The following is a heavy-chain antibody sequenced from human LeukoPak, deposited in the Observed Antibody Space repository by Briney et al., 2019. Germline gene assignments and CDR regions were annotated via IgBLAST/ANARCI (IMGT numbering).Heavy chain of an antibody. CDR1: GGSISSGSYY. Sequence: PSQALSLTCSVSGGSISSGSYYWSWIRQPAGKGLEWIGRIYTSGSTNYNPSLKSRVTISVDTSKNQFSLKLSSVTPADTAEYYCARDFPSYYYDSSGQNAFDIWGQGTMVTVSS. V-gene: IGHV4-61*02. CDR2: IYTSGST. D-gene: IGHD3-22*01. J-gene: IGHJ3*02. CDR3: ARDFPSYYYDSSGQNAFDI.